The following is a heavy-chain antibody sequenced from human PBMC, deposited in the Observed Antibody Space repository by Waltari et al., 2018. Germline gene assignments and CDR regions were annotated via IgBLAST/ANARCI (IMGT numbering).Heavy chain of an antibody. CDR2: IYTSGST. CDR1: GGSISIGSYY. CDR3: AREPRGYHYYYGMDV. D-gene: IGHD3-10*01. V-gene: IGHV4-61*02. Sequence: QVQLQESGPGLVKPSQTLSLTCTVSGGSISIGSYYWRWIRQPAGKGLEWIGRIYTSGSTNYNPSLKSRVTISVDTSKNQFSLKLSSVTAADTAVYYCAREPRGYHYYYGMDVWGQGTTVTVSS. J-gene: IGHJ6*02.